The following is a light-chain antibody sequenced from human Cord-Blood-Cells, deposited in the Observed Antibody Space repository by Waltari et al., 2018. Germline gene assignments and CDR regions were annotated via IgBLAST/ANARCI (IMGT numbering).Light chain of an antibody. V-gene: IGKV1-5*03. CDR3: QQYNSYWT. CDR2: KAS. J-gene: IGKJ1*01. CDR1: QSISSW. Sequence: IQMTQSPSTLSESVGDRVTITCRASQSISSWLAWYQQKPGKAPKLLFYKASSLESGVPSRFSGSGSGTEFTLTISSLHPDDFATYYCQQYNSYWTFGQGTKVEIK.